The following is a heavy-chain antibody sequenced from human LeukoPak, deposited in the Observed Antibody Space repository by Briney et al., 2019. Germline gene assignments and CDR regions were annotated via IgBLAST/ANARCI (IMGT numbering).Heavy chain of an antibody. J-gene: IGHJ4*02. V-gene: IGHV1-69*05. Sequence: SVKVSCKASGGTFSSYAISWVRQAPGQGLGWMGGIIPIFGTANYAQKFQGRVTITTDESTSTAYMELSSLRSEDTAVYYCAREVPENGYNTYFDYWGQGTLVTVSS. CDR3: AREVPENGYNTYFDY. D-gene: IGHD5-24*01. CDR1: GGTFSSYA. CDR2: IIPIFGTA.